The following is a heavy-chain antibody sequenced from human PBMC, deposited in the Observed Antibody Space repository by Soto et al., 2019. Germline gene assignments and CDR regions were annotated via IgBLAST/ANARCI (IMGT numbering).Heavy chain of an antibody. CDR2: INPNSGAT. D-gene: IGHD3-16*01. CDR1: CYPFTGYF. V-gene: IGHV1-2*02. CDR3: ARGGGTTLAPLP. J-gene: IGHJ5*02. Sequence: SGKVSFKGSCYPFTGYFMPWVRKAPGEGLEWMGWINPNSGATKYAPKFQGRVTMTRDTSNRKAYLELSRLTSDATAIYYCARGGGTTLAPLPWGQGTQVTVSS.